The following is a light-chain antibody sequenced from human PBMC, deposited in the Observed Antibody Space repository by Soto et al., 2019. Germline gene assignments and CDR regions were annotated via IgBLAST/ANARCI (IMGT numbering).Light chain of an antibody. J-gene: IGKJ4*01. V-gene: IGKV1-39*01. CDR1: QSIGSY. CDR3: QHYNSWPLT. CDR2: VAS. Sequence: DIQMTQSPSSLSAPVGDRVTITCRASQSIGSYLSWYQQKPGKAPKLLINVASTLQSGVPSRFSGSGSGTDFTLTISSLQPEDFAVYYCQHYNSWPLTFGGGTKVDIK.